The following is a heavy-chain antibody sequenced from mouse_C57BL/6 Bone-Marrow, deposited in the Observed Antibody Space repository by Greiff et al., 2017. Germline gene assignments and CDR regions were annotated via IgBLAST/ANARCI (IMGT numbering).Heavy chain of an antibody. Sequence: EVQLVESGGGLVKPGGSLKLSCAASGFTFSSYAMSWVRQTPEQRLEWVATISDGGSYTYYPDNVKGRFTISRDNAKNNLYMQMSHLKSEETDMYYCARGAYYSNYEAMDDWGQGTSVTVSS. D-gene: IGHD2-5*01. CDR3: ARGAYYSNYEAMDD. V-gene: IGHV5-4*01. J-gene: IGHJ4*01. CDR1: GFTFSSYA. CDR2: ISDGGSYT.